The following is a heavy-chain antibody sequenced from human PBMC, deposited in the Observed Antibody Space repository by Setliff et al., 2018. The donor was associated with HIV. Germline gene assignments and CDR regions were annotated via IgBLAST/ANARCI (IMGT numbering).Heavy chain of an antibody. J-gene: IGHJ6*03. CDR1: GGSIGGYY. D-gene: IGHD2-15*01. CDR3: ARHRVAATRYYYYYMDV. Sequence: PSETLSLTCTVSGGSIGGYYWSWIRQPPGTGLEWLGCIYSGGSTNYNPSLESRVTISLDTSKNQFSLRLTSVTAADTAAYYCARHRVAATRYYYYYMDVWGKGTTVTVSS. V-gene: IGHV4-59*08. CDR2: IYSGGST.